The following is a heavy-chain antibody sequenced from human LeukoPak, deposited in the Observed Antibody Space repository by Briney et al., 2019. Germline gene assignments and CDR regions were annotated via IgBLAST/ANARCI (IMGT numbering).Heavy chain of an antibody. J-gene: IGHJ5*02. D-gene: IGHD3-10*01. Sequence: GGSLRLSCTASGFIFGSYAMSWVRQAPGKGLEWVSVMSGSGVSIYYADDVEGRFTMSRDIPKNTLYLGMNSVRAEDTAVYYCAREEITMVRGVITNWFDPWGQGTLVTVSS. CDR2: MSGSGVSI. CDR3: AREEITMVRGVITNWFDP. V-gene: IGHV3-23*01. CDR1: GFIFGSYA.